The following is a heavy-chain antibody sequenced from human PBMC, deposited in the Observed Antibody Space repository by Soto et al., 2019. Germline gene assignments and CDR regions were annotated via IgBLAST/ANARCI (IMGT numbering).Heavy chain of an antibody. J-gene: IGHJ5*02. Sequence: SETLSLTCTVSGGSISSYYWSWIRQPPGKGLKWIGYIYYSGSTNYNPSLKSRVTISVDTSKNQFSLKLSSVTAADTAVYYCARGAVGYDFWSGYQNWFDPWGQGTLVTVSS. CDR2: IYYSGST. V-gene: IGHV4-59*01. D-gene: IGHD3-3*01. CDR3: ARGAVGYDFWSGYQNWFDP. CDR1: GGSISSYY.